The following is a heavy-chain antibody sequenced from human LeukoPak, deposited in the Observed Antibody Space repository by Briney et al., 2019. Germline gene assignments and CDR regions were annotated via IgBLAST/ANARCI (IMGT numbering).Heavy chain of an antibody. D-gene: IGHD6-19*01. CDR1: GGSISSSSYY. V-gene: IGHV4-39*01. J-gene: IGHJ4*02. Sequence: SETLSLTCTVSGGSISSSSYYWGWIRQPPGKGLEWIGSIYYSGSTYYNPSLESRVTISVDTSKNQFSLKLSSVTAADTAVYYCASGWYLSPDDYWGQGTLVTVSS. CDR2: IYYSGST. CDR3: ASGWYLSPDDY.